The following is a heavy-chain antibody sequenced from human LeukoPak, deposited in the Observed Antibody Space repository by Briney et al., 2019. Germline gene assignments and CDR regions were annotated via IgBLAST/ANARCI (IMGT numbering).Heavy chain of an antibody. J-gene: IGHJ6*02. V-gene: IGHV3-49*04. D-gene: IGHD5-18*01. CDR1: GFTFGDHA. CDR3: ARGPIQLWIHNAMDV. CDR2: IRSKAYRGTT. Sequence: SLRLSCTGSGFTFGDHAMSWVRQAPGKGLEWVGSIRSKAYRGTTEYAASVKGRFTISRDDSASIAYLQMNSLRTEDIAVYYCARGPIQLWIHNAMDVWGQGTTVTVSS.